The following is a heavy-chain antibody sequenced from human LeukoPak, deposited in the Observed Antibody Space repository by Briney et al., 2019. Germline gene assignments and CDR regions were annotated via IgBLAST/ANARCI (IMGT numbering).Heavy chain of an antibody. J-gene: IGHJ4*02. CDR3: ARVQGIVGGRFDY. CDR1: GGSFSGYY. CDR2: INHSGST. Sequence: SETLSLTCAVYGGSFSGYYWGWIRQPPGKGLEWIGEINHSGSTNYNPSLKSRVTISVDTSKNQFSLKLSSVTAADTAVYYCARVQGIVGGRFDYWGQGTLVTVSS. V-gene: IGHV4-34*01. D-gene: IGHD1-26*01.